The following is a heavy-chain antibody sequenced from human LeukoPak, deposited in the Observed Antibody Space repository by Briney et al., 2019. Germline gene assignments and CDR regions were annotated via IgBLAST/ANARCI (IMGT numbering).Heavy chain of an antibody. D-gene: IGHD3-22*01. Sequence: GGSLRLSCAASGFTFSSYAMSWVRQAPGKGLEWVSGVSGSGGSTYYADSVKGRFTISRDNSKNTLYLQMNSLRAEDTAVYYCAHQKGYSYYFDYWGQGTLVTVSS. CDR2: VSGSGGST. CDR1: GFTFSSYA. CDR3: AHQKGYSYYFDY. V-gene: IGHV3-23*01. J-gene: IGHJ4*02.